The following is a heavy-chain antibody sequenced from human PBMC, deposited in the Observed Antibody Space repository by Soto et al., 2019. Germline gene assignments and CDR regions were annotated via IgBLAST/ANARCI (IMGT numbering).Heavy chain of an antibody. CDR3: AKSRPYYYDSSGYSGSVDY. CDR1: GFTFSSYA. D-gene: IGHD3-22*01. Sequence: PGGSLRLSCAASGFTFSSYAMSWVRQAPGKGLEWVSAISGSGGSTYSADSVKGRLTISRDNSKNTLYLQMNSLRAEDTAVYYCAKSRPYYYDSSGYSGSVDYWGQGTLVTVSS. V-gene: IGHV3-23*01. CDR2: ISGSGGST. J-gene: IGHJ4*02.